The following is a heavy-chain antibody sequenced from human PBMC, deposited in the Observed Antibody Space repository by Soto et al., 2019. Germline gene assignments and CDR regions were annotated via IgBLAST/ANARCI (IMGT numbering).Heavy chain of an antibody. Sequence: QLQLQESGSGLVKPSQTLSLTCAVSGGSISSGGSSWSWIRQPPGKGLEWIGYIYHSGSTYYNPCLKGRVTISVDRSKNQFSLKLSSVTAADTAVYYCARAGGLGAVAVDYWGQGTLVTVSS. CDR2: IYHSGST. CDR1: GGSISSGGSS. J-gene: IGHJ4*02. V-gene: IGHV4-30-2*01. D-gene: IGHD6-19*01. CDR3: ARAGGLGAVAVDY.